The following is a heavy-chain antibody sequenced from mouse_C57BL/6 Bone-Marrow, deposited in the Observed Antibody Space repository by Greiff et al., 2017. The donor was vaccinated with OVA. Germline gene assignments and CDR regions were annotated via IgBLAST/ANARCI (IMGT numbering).Heavy chain of an antibody. V-gene: IGHV5-16*01. Sequence: EVMLVESEGGLVQPGSSMKLSCTASGFTFSDYYMAWVRQVPEKGLEWVANINYDGSSTYYLDTLKSRFIISRDNEKNILYLQMSSLKSEDTATYFCARGLLRYFDVWGTGTTVTVSS. CDR3: ARGLLRYFDV. CDR1: GFTFSDYY. D-gene: IGHD1-1*01. CDR2: INYDGSST. J-gene: IGHJ1*03.